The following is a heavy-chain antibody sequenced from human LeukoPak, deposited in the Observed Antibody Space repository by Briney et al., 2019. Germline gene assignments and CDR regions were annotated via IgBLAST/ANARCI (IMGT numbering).Heavy chain of an antibody. V-gene: IGHV3-23*01. CDR3: ADVRYKYGKDY. CDR2: INGNGDST. Sequence: GGSLRLSCAASGFTFSSYAMSWVRQAPGMGLEWVSGINGNGDSTYYADSVKGRFTISRDNSKNTLYLQMNSLRAEDTAVYYCADVRYKYGKDYWGQGTLVTVSS. D-gene: IGHD5-18*01. J-gene: IGHJ4*02. CDR1: GFTFSSYA.